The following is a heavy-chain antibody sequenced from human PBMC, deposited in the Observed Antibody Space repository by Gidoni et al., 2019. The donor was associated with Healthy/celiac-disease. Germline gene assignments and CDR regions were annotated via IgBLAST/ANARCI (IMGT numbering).Heavy chain of an antibody. D-gene: IGHD5-12*01. Sequence: QLQLQESGPGLVQPSETLSLTCPVSGGSISSSSYYCGWIRQPPGKGLEWIGSIYYSGSTYYNPSLKSRVTISVDTSKNQFSLKLSSVTAADTAVYYCARRRDGYRPGTPDWYFDLWGGGTLVTVSS. CDR3: ARRRDGYRPGTPDWYFDL. J-gene: IGHJ2*01. CDR1: GGSISSSSYY. CDR2: IYYSGST. V-gene: IGHV4-39*01.